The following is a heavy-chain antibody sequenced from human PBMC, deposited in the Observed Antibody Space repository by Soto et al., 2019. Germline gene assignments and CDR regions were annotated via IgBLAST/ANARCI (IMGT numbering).Heavy chain of an antibody. CDR2: ISGGGVAT. CDR1: GFTFSSYA. V-gene: IGHV3-23*01. Sequence: EVQVLESGGGLGQPGGSLRLSCAAPGFTFSSYAMSWVRQAPGKGLEWVSAISGGGVATNYADSVKGRFTISRDNSKNTLYLQMNSLRAEDTAVYYCAKGRESSGSYRPFDYWGQGTLVTVSS. J-gene: IGHJ4*02. D-gene: IGHD3-22*01. CDR3: AKGRESSGSYRPFDY.